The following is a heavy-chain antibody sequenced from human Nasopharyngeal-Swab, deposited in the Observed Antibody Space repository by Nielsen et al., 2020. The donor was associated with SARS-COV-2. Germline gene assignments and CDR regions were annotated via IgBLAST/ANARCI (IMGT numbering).Heavy chain of an antibody. J-gene: IGHJ4*02. CDR1: GFTFSNYG. Sequence: GGSLRLSCAASGFTFSNYGMHWVRQAPGKGLEWVTVISYDGSFKYYADSVKGRSTITRDNSKNTLYLQMNSLRAEDTAVYYCAKGNYDFWSASANFDYWGQGTLVTVSS. CDR3: AKGNYDFWSASANFDY. CDR2: ISYDGSFK. V-gene: IGHV3-30*18. D-gene: IGHD3-3*01.